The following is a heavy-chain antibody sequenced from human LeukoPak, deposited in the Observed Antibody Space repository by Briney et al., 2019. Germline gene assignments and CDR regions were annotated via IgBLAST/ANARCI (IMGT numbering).Heavy chain of an antibody. CDR3: ARAEWELVDAFDI. J-gene: IGHJ3*02. CDR2: ISGSGGST. V-gene: IGHV3-23*01. CDR1: GFTFSSYS. D-gene: IGHD1-26*01. Sequence: GGSLRLSCAASGFTFSSYSMNWVRQAPGKGLEWVSAISGSGGSTYYADSVKGRFTISRDNSKNTLYLQMNSLRAEDTAVYYCARAEWELVDAFDIWGQGTMVTVSS.